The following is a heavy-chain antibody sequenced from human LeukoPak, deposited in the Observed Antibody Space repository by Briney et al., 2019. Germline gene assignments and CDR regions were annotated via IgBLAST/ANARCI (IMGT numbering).Heavy chain of an antibody. CDR1: GLTLGDYR. D-gene: IGHD5-24*01. V-gene: IGHV3-48*01. J-gene: IGHJ4*02. Sequence: QPGGSLRLSCEPPGLTLGDYRMNWVRQAPGRGLGWISYIGIDSGNTNYADSVKGRFTISGDKAKNSLYLQMNSLRVEDTAVYYCARDYKYAFDNWGQGTLVTVSS. CDR3: ARDYKYAFDN. CDR2: IGIDSGNT.